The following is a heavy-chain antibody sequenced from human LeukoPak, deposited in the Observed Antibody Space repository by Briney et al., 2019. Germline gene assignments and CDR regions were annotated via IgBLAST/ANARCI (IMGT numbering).Heavy chain of an antibody. V-gene: IGHV3-30-3*01. D-gene: IGHD1-26*01. CDR1: GFTFSSYA. J-gene: IGHJ4*02. CDR2: ISYDGSNK. CDR3: ARVSGSYQGFDY. Sequence: GGSLRLSCAASGFTFSSYAMHWVRQAPGKGLEWVAVISYDGSNKYYADSVKGRFTISRDNSKNTLYLQMNSLRAEDTAVYYCARVSGSYQGFDYWGQGTLVTVSS.